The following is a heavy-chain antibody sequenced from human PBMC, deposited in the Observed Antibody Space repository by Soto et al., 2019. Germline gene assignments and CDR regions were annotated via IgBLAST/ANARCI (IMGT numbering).Heavy chain of an antibody. CDR1: GGSITSNNW. CDR3: ARDRYGDYDGMDI. Sequence: QVQLQESGPGLVKPSGTLSLTCAVSGGSITSNNWWSWVRQPPGMGLEWIGEIYHSGSTNYSPSLKSRVTISVDKSKNQLSLKLSSATAADTAVYYCARDRYGDYDGMDIWGQGTTVTVSS. V-gene: IGHV4-4*02. J-gene: IGHJ6*02. D-gene: IGHD4-17*01. CDR2: IYHSGST.